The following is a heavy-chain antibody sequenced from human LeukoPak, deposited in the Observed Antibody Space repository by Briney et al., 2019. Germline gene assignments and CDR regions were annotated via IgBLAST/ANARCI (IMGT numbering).Heavy chain of an antibody. J-gene: IGHJ4*02. D-gene: IGHD2-2*01. V-gene: IGHV1-69*13. Sequence: ASVKVSCKASGGTFSSYAISWVRQAPGQGLEWMGGIIPIFGTANYAQKFQGRVTITADESTSTAYMELSSLRSEDTAVYYCARYCSSTSCYPASQKYYFDYWGQGTLVTVSS. CDR3: ARYCSSTSCYPASQKYYFDY. CDR2: IIPIFGTA. CDR1: GGTFSSYA.